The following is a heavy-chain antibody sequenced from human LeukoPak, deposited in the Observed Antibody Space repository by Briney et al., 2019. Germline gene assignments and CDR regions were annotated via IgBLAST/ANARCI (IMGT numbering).Heavy chain of an antibody. V-gene: IGHV1-46*01. D-gene: IGHD2-15*01. CDR2: INPSGGST. Sequence: ASVKVSCKASGYTFTSYYMHWVRQAPGQGLEWMGIINPSGGSTSYAQKFQGRVTMTRDTSTSTVYMELSSLRSEGTAVYYCARDPGYCSGGSCQGDYWGQGTLVTVSS. CDR1: GYTFTSYY. J-gene: IGHJ4*02. CDR3: ARDPGYCSGGSCQGDY.